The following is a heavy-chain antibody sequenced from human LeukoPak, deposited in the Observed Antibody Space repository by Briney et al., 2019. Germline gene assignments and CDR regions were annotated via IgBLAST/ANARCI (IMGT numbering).Heavy chain of an antibody. CDR1: GGSFSGYY. D-gene: IGHD3-9*01. CDR2: INHSGST. Sequence: SETLSLTCAVYGGSFSGYYWSWIRQPPGKGLEWIGEINHSGSTNYNPSLKSRVTISVDTSKNQFSLKLSSVIAADAAVYYCARADILTGYYTDYWGQGTLVTVSS. V-gene: IGHV4-34*01. J-gene: IGHJ4*02. CDR3: ARADILTGYYTDY.